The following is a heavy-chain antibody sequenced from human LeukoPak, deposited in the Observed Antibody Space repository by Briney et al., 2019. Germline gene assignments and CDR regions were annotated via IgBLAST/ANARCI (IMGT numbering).Heavy chain of an antibody. Sequence: GGSLRLSCAASGFTFSSYWMHWVRQAPGKGLVWVSRINSDGSITTYAGSVKGRFTISKDNAKNSLYLQMNSLRAEDTAVYYCARAGGSTVSHSDYWGQGTLVTVSS. D-gene: IGHD4-17*01. CDR2: INSDGSIT. CDR3: ARAGGSTVSHSDY. J-gene: IGHJ4*02. V-gene: IGHV3-74*01. CDR1: GFTFSSYW.